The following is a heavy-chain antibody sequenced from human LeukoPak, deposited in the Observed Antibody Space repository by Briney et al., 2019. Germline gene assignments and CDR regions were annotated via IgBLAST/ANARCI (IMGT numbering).Heavy chain of an antibody. J-gene: IGHJ3*02. CDR1: GFTFSSYW. D-gene: IGHD1-26*01. Sequence: GGSLRLSCAASGFTFSSYWMHWVRQAPGKGLVWVSRIKSDGSITSYADSVKGRVTISRDNVKNTLYLQMNSLRAEDTALYYCARDPHGGSGSDPHDAFDIWGQGTMVTVSS. CDR2: IKSDGSIT. CDR3: ARDPHGGSGSDPHDAFDI. V-gene: IGHV3-74*01.